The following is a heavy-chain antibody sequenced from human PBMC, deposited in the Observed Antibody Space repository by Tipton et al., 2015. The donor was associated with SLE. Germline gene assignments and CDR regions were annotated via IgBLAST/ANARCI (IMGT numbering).Heavy chain of an antibody. CDR1: GGSITNSNYF. Sequence: TLSLTCSVSGGSITNSNYFWGWIRQPPGKGLEWIGNIYNSGSPYYNPSLKSRVTISVNTSKNQFSLRLSSVTAADTAMFYCASGTLEWSHEPDYWGQGTLVTVSS. J-gene: IGHJ4*02. CDR3: ASGTLEWSHEPDY. D-gene: IGHD3-3*01. V-gene: IGHV4-39*07. CDR2: IYNSGSP.